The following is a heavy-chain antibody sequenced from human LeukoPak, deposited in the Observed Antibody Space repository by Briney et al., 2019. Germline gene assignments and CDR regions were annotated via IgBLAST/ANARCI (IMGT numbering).Heavy chain of an antibody. CDR2: IYYSGST. CDR3: AREGNYYDSSGLSDHRFFDY. V-gene: IGHV4-59*12. Sequence: SETLSLTCTVSGGSISSYYWSWIRQPPGKGLEWIGYIYYSGSTNYNPSLKSRVTISVDTSKNQFSLKLSSVTAADTAVYYRAREGNYYDSSGLSDHRFFDYWGQGTLVTVSS. D-gene: IGHD3-22*01. J-gene: IGHJ4*02. CDR1: GGSISSYY.